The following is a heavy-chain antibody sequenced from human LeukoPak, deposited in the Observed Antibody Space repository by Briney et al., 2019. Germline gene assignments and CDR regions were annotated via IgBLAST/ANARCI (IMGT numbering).Heavy chain of an antibody. D-gene: IGHD3-10*01. CDR1: GFTFDDYG. J-gene: IGHJ5*02. CDR3: ARGPRILWFGELLYWFDP. CDR2: IRWNEGDT. V-gene: IGHV3-20*04. Sequence: PGGSLRLSCAASGFTFDDYGMIWVRQAPGKGLEWVSGIRWNEGDTDYADSVKGRFTISRDNAKNSLYLQMNSLRAEDTAVYYCARGPRILWFGELLYWFDPWGQGTLVTVSS.